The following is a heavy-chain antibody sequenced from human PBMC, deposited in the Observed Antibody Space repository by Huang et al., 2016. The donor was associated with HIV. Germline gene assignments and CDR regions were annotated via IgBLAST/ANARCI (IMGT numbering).Heavy chain of an antibody. V-gene: IGHV3-74*01. J-gene: IGHJ6*02. CDR2: ISGDGAST. CDR1: GFTFSSSW. CDR3: AMDV. Sequence: EVQLVESGGGLVQPGGSLRLSCVASGFTFSSSWMPWVRQAPGKGLVWVSRISGDGASTHSADSVKGRFTISRDNAKNTLFLQMNSLRAEDTAVYYYAMDVWGQGTTVTVSS.